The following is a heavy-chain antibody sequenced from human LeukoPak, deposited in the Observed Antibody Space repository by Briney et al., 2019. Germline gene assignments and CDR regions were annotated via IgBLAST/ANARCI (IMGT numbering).Heavy chain of an antibody. V-gene: IGHV3-23*01. J-gene: IGHJ4*02. D-gene: IGHD3-9*01. CDR1: GFIFSNYA. Sequence: GASLRLSCAASGFIFSNYAMSWVRQVPGKGLEWVSAISGRDDSTYYADSVKGRFTISRDTSKNTLYLQMNSLRAEDTAVYYCAKWGDYDVLTGYYDSDYWGQGTLVTVSP. CDR2: ISGRDDST. CDR3: AKWGDYDVLTGYYDSDY.